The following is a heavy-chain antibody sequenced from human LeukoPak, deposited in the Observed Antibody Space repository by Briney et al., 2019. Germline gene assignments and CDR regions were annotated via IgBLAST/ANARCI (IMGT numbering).Heavy chain of an antibody. CDR1: GYTFTGYY. CDR2: ISAYNGDT. V-gene: IGHV1-18*04. J-gene: IGHJ3*01. CDR3: ASRAGNSFHGFDV. Sequence: ASVKVSCKASGYTFTGYYIHWVRQAPGQGLAWMGWISAYNGDTSSAQTLQGRITMTTDTSTSTAYMELRSLTSDDTAVYYCASRAGNSFHGFDVWGQGTMVTVSS. D-gene: IGHD4-23*01.